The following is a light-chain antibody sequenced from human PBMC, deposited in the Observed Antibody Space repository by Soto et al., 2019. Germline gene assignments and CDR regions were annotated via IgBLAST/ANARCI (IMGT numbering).Light chain of an antibody. CDR1: QSVISRY. CDR2: GAS. Sequence: EIVLTQFPGTLSVSPGERATLSCRASQSVISRYLAWYQQKPGQAPRLLIYGASSRATGIPDRFSGSGSGTDFTLTISRLEPEDFAVYYCQQYGGSPYTVGQGTKVDSK. J-gene: IGKJ2*01. V-gene: IGKV3-20*01. CDR3: QQYGGSPYT.